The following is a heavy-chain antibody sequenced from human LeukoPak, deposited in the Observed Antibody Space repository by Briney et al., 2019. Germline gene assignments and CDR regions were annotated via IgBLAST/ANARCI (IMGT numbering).Heavy chain of an antibody. D-gene: IGHD3-9*01. Sequence: PGGSLRLSCAASGFTFSSYAMSWVRPAPRKGLEWVSAISGIGGSTYYADSVKGRFTISRDNSKNTLYLQMNSLRAEDTAVYYCAKDTYDILTGDLDYWGQGTLVTVSS. CDR1: GFTFSSYA. J-gene: IGHJ4*02. V-gene: IGHV3-23*01. CDR3: AKDTYDILTGDLDY. CDR2: ISGIGGST.